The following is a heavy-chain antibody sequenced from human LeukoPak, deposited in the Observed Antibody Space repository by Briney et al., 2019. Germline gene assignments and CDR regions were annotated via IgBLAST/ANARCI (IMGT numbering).Heavy chain of an antibody. CDR3: ASSPSGSSWSYFDY. V-gene: IGHV4-30-4*07. CDR1: GGSISSGGYS. CDR2: IYYSGST. J-gene: IGHJ4*02. Sequence: SETLSLTCAVSGGSISSGGYSWSWIRQPPGKGLEWIGYIYYSGSTYYNPSLKSRVTISVDTSKNQFSLKLSSVTAADTAVYYCASSPSGSSWSYFDYRGQGTLVTVSS. D-gene: IGHD6-13*01.